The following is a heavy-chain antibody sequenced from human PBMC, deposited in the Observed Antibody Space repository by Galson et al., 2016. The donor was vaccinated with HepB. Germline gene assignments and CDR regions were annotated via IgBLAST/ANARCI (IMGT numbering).Heavy chain of an antibody. V-gene: IGHV5-51*01. J-gene: IGHJ4*02. D-gene: IGHD5-24*01. CDR1: GYSFTTYW. CDR2: LNPGDSDI. CDR3: ARVRSEMDTITPGLFDY. Sequence: QSGAEVKKPGESLKISCKGSGYSFTTYWIGWVPQKPVKSLEWVAILNPGDSDIRYRPSLQGQVTISSDKSISTADLQWSSLKASDTALYYGARVRSEMDTITPGLFDYWGQGTLVTVSS.